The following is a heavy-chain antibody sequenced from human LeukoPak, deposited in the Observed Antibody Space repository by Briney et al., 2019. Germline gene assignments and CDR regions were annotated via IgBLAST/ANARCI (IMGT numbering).Heavy chain of an antibody. CDR1: GFTFSSYA. CDR3: ARDPGRSWWVRYYYYGMDV. D-gene: IGHD6-13*01. CDR2: ISGSGGST. V-gene: IGHV3-23*01. Sequence: GGSLRLSCAASGFTFSSYAMSWVRQAPGKGLEWVSAISGSGGSTYYADSVKGRFTISRDNSKNTLYLQMNSLRAEDTAVYYCARDPGRSWWVRYYYYGMDVWGQGTTVTVSS. J-gene: IGHJ6*02.